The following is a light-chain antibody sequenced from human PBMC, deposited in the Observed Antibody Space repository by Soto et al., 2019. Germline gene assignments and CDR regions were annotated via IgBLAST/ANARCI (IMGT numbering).Light chain of an antibody. V-gene: IGKV1-39*01. CDR3: QQYSSYYRP. Sequence: IQLTQSPSSLSASIGDRVSITCRASETISTDLTWYQQKPGSAPTVLIYAASTLKSGVPSRFSGSGSGTEFTLTITGLQPDDSATYYCQQYSSYYRPFGQGTKVDIK. CDR2: AAS. CDR1: ETISTD. J-gene: IGKJ1*01.